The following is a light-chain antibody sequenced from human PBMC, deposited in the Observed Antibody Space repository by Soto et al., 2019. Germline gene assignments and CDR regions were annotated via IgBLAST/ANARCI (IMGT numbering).Light chain of an antibody. CDR3: AAWDDSLNGHV. Sequence: QSVLTQPHSASGTPGQRGTLSFSGNSSNIGTSSVHWFQQLPGTAPKLLISTTNQRPSGVPERFSGSKSGTSASLAISGLQSEDEADYYCAAWDDSLNGHVFGTGTKVTV. CDR2: TTN. J-gene: IGLJ1*01. V-gene: IGLV1-44*01. CDR1: SSNIGTSS.